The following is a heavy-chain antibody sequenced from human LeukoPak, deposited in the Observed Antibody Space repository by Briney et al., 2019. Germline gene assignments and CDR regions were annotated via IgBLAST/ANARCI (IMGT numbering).Heavy chain of an antibody. V-gene: IGHV1-69*06. CDR3: AKVRWGSDNALDS. J-gene: IGHJ4*02. CDR1: GGTFSSYA. Sequence: SVKVSCKASGGTFSSYAISWVRQAPGQGLEWMGGIIPIFGTANYAQKFQGRVTITADKSTSTAYMELSSLRSEDTAVYYCAKVRWGSDNALDSWGQGTLVTGSS. CDR2: IIPIFGTA. D-gene: IGHD3-16*01.